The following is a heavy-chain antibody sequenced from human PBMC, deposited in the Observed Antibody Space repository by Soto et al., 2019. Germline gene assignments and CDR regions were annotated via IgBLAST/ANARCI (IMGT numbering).Heavy chain of an antibody. CDR3: ARGLPKITIFGVVIRPDFDY. V-gene: IGHV1-69*01. J-gene: IGHJ4*02. Sequence: KVSCKASGGTFSSYAISWVRQAPGQGLEWMGGVIPIFGTANYTQKFQGRVTITADESTSTAYMELSSLRSEDTAVYYCARGLPKITIFGVVIRPDFDYWGQGTLVTVSS. D-gene: IGHD3-3*01. CDR1: GGTFSSYA. CDR2: VIPIFGTA.